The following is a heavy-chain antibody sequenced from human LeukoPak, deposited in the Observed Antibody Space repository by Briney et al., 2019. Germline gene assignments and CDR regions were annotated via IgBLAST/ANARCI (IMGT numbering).Heavy chain of an antibody. J-gene: IGHJ4*02. CDR2: INPNSGGT. CDR1: GYTFTDYY. V-gene: IGHV1-2*02. CDR3: ARARWQLVPYFDS. Sequence: GASVKVSCKASGYTFTDYYMHWVRQAPGQPLEWMGWINPNSGGTNFAQKFQGRVAMTRNTSISTAYMALGSLRSDDTAVYYCARARWQLVPYFDSWGQGTLVTVSS. D-gene: IGHD6-6*01.